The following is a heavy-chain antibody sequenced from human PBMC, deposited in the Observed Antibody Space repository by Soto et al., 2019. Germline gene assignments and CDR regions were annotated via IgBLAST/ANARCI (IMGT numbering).Heavy chain of an antibody. Sequence: EVQLVESGGGLGQPGRSLRLSCAASGFSFDDYAMHWVRQAPGKGLEWVSGISWNSGSIGYADSVKGRFTISRDNAKNSLYLQMNSLRAEDTALYYCEKGRSSSSGYFYYMNVWGKGTTVTVSS. J-gene: IGHJ6*03. CDR1: GFSFDDYA. D-gene: IGHD6-6*01. CDR2: ISWNSGSI. CDR3: EKGRSSSSGYFYYMNV. V-gene: IGHV3-9*01.